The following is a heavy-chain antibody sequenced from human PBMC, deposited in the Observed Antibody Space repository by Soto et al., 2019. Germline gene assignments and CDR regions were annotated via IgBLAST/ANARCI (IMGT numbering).Heavy chain of an antibody. Sequence: QVQLVQSGAEVKKPGSSVKVSCKASGGTFSSYTISWVRQAPGQGLEWMGRIIPILGITNYAQKFQGRVTITADKSTSTAYMELSSLRSEDTAVYYCARRALNYYGSGFDPWGQGTLVTVSS. CDR3: ARRALNYYGSGFDP. V-gene: IGHV1-69*02. J-gene: IGHJ5*02. CDR2: IIPILGIT. CDR1: GGTFSSYT. D-gene: IGHD3-10*01.